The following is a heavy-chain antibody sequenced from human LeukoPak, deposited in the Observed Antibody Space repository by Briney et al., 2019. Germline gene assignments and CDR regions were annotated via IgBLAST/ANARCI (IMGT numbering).Heavy chain of an antibody. CDR3: ARSWAGYCSGGSCYSLDY. J-gene: IGHJ4*02. V-gene: IGHV1-46*01. D-gene: IGHD2-15*01. CDR1: GYTFTSYY. Sequence: ASVKVSCKASGYTFTSYYMHWVRQAPGQGLEWIGIINPSGGSTSYAQKFQGRVTMTRDTSTSTVYMELSSLRSEDTAVYYCARSWAGYCSGGSCYSLDYWGQGTLVTVSS. CDR2: INPSGGST.